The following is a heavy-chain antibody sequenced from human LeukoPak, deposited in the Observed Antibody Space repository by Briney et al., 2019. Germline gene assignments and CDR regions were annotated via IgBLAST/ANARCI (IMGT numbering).Heavy chain of an antibody. CDR3: ARATDYYDSSGYYQGDWYFDL. CDR1: GYTFTSYY. J-gene: IGHJ2*01. CDR2: INPSGGST. D-gene: IGHD3-22*01. Sequence: ASVKVSCKASGYTFTSYYMHWVRQAPGQGLEWMGLINPSGGSTGYAQKFQGRVTMTRDTSTSTVYMELSSLRSEDTAVYYCARATDYYDSSGYYQGDWYFDLWGRGTRVTVSS. V-gene: IGHV1-46*01.